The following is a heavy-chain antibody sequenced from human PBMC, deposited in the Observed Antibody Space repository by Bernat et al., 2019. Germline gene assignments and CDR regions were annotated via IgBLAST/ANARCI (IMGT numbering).Heavy chain of an antibody. Sequence: QVQLQQWGAGLLKPSETLSLTCAVYGGSFSGYYWSWIRQPPGKGLEWIGEINHSGSTNYNPSLKSRVTISVDTSKNQFSLKLSSVTAADTAVYYCARGRGNLGNGWGVDYWGQGTLVTVSS. J-gene: IGHJ4*02. V-gene: IGHV4-34*01. CDR2: INHSGST. CDR3: ARGRGNLGNGWGVDY. CDR1: GGSFSGYY. D-gene: IGHD6-25*01.